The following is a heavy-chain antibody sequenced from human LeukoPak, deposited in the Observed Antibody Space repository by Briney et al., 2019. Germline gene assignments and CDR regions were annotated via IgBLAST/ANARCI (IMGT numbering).Heavy chain of an antibody. V-gene: IGHV3-15*01. Sequence: GGSLRLSCAASGFTFSTTWMTWVRQAPGKGLEWVGRSKSKGDGGTTDYAAPVKGRFTISRDDAKNTLYLQMNRLKIEDTAVYYCTKLWLGAFDDWGQGTMVTVSS. D-gene: IGHD3-10*01. CDR2: SKSKGDGGTT. J-gene: IGHJ3*01. CDR3: TKLWLGAFDD. CDR1: GFTFSTTW.